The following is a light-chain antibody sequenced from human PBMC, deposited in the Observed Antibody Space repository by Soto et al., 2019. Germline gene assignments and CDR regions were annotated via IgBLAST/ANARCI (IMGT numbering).Light chain of an antibody. CDR2: EVI. V-gene: IGLV2-8*01. CDR1: SSDVGGYNY. Sequence: QSALTQPPSASGSPGQSVTISCTGTSSDVGGYNYVSWYQQHPGNAPKLMIYEVIKRPSGVPDRFSGSKSGNTASLTVSGLQAEDEADYYCSSYAGNNNLVFGGGTKLTVL. J-gene: IGLJ3*02. CDR3: SSYAGNNNLV.